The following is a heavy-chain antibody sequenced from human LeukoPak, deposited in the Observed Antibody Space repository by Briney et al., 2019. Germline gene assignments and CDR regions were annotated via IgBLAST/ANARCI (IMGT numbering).Heavy chain of an antibody. J-gene: IGHJ4*02. CDR1: GFTFSSYA. V-gene: IGHV3-30*04. Sequence: GRSLRLSCAASGFTFSSYAMHWVRQAPGKGLEWVAVISYDGSNKYYADSVKGRFTISRDNSKNTLHLQMNSLRAEDTAVYYCARESNGDYLHYWGQGTLVTVSS. CDR3: ARESNGDYLHY. D-gene: IGHD4-17*01. CDR2: ISYDGSNK.